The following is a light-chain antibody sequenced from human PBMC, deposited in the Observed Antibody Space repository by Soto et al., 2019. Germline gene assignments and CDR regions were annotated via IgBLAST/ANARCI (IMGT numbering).Light chain of an antibody. CDR2: GAS. V-gene: IGKV1-39*01. J-gene: IGKJ1*01. Sequence: DIEMTQSPSFLSASAGDRITLTCRASQTIGKYVNWYQQSPGKAPNLLIFGASNLQSGVPSRFGGSGSGTEFTLTINSLQPEDFATYFCQQVFTAPYTLGQGTTVEVK. CDR1: QTIGKY. CDR3: QQVFTAPYT.